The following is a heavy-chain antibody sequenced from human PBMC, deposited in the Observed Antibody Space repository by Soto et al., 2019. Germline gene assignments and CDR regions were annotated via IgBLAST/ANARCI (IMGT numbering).Heavy chain of an antibody. J-gene: IGHJ4*02. Sequence: EVQLVESGGGLVQPGGSLTLSCAASGLTVSSTSMTWVRQVPGKGLAWVSLITSAGPTFYADSVKGRFTISRDNSNNTLYLQMNSLRAEDTAMYYCATPGWAPRYWGLGTLVTVSS. CDR2: ITSAGPT. V-gene: IGHV3-66*01. CDR3: ATPGWAPRY. D-gene: IGHD1-20*01. CDR1: GLTVSSTS.